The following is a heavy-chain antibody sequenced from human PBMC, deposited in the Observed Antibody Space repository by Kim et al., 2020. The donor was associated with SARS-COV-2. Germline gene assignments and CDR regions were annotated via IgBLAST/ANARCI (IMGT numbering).Heavy chain of an antibody. CDR1: GYTFTSYG. D-gene: IGHD3-10*01. CDR3: ARCITLVRGVIMSYGMDV. V-gene: IGHV1-18*01. J-gene: IGHJ6*02. CDR2: SNTYNDNT. Sequence: ASVKVSCKASGYTFTSYGISWVRQAPGQGLEWMGWSNTYNDNTNYAQKLQGRVTMTTDTSTSTAYMELRSLRSDDTAVFYCARCITLVRGVIMSYGMDVWGQGTTVTVSS.